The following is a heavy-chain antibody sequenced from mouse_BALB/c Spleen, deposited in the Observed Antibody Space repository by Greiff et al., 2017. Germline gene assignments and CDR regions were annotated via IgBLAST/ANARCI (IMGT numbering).Heavy chain of an antibody. D-gene: IGHD2-3*01. J-gene: IGHJ3*01. CDR2: IWAGGST. Sequence: QVQLKESGPGLVAPSQSLSITCTVSGFSLTSYGVHWVRQPPGKGLEWLGVIWAGGSTNYNSALMSRLSISKDNSKSQVFLKMNSLQTDDTAMYYCARVGDGYYWFAYWGQGTLVTVSA. CDR3: ARVGDGYYWFAY. CDR1: GFSLTSYG. V-gene: IGHV2-9*02.